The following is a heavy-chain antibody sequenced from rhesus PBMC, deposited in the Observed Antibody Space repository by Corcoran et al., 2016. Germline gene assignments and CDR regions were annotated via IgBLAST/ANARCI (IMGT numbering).Heavy chain of an antibody. V-gene: IGHV4-169*02. Sequence: QLQLQESGPGLVKPSETLSVTCTVSGDSISNNYWSWIRQAPGKGLEWIGYIYGSGSSTNYNPSLKNRVTLSVDTSKNQLSLKLSAVTAADTAVYYCASGGSSGSGAEYFEFWGQGALVTVSS. CDR1: GDSISNNY. CDR2: IYGSGSST. D-gene: IGHD6-13*01. J-gene: IGHJ1*01. CDR3: ASGGSSGSGAEYFEF.